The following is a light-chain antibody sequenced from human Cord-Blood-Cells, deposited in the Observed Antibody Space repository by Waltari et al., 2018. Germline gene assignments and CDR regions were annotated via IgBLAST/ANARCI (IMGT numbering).Light chain of an antibody. CDR1: QSVSSK. CDR3: QQYNNWPVYT. CDR2: GAS. J-gene: IGKJ2*01. V-gene: IGKV3-15*01. Sequence: EIVMTQSPATLSVSPGERATVSGRASQSVSSKLAWYQEKPGQAPRVIIYGASTRATGIPAGFSGSGSGNEFTLTISSLQSEDCAVYYCQQYNNWPVYTFGQGTKLEIK.